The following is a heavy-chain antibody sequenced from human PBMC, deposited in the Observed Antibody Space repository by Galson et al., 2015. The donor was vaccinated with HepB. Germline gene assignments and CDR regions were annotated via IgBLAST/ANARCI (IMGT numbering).Heavy chain of an antibody. J-gene: IGHJ4*02. CDR1: GFTFDDYA. V-gene: IGHV3-9*01. D-gene: IGHD4-23*01. Sequence: SLRLSCAASGFTFDDYAMHWVRQAPGKGLEWVSGISRNSGTIGYADSVKGRFTISRDNAKNSLYVQMNSMRAEDTALYYCAKASGGSNSPIDYWGQGTLVTVSS. CDR2: ISRNSGTI. CDR3: AKASGGSNSPIDY.